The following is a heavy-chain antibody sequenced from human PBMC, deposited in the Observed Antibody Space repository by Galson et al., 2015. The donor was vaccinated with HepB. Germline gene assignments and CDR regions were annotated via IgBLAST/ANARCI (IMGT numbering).Heavy chain of an antibody. CDR2: INTNTGNP. CDR1: GYTFTSYD. CDR3: ARNVRRHYYDSSGYYFDY. D-gene: IGHD3-22*01. Sequence: SVKVSCKASGYTFTSYDMNWVRQAPGQGLEWMGWINTNTGNPTYAQGFTGRFVFSLDTSVSTAYLQISSLKAEDTAVYYCARNVRRHYYDSSGYYFDYWGQGTLVTVSS. V-gene: IGHV7-4-1*02. J-gene: IGHJ4*02.